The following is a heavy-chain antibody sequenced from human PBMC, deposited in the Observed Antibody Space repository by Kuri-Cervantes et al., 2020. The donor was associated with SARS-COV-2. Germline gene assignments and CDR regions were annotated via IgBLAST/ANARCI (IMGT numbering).Heavy chain of an antibody. CDR1: GGSFSGYY. CDR2: INRSGGT. Sequence: LRLSCAVYGGSFSGYYWTWIRQPPGKGLEWIGEINRSGGTNYNPSLKSRVTISVDTSKNQFSLKLSSVTAADTAVYYCARVGYDFWSGYSPTVDYWGQGTLVTVSS. J-gene: IGHJ4*02. CDR3: ARVGYDFWSGYSPTVDY. V-gene: IGHV4-34*09. D-gene: IGHD3-3*01.